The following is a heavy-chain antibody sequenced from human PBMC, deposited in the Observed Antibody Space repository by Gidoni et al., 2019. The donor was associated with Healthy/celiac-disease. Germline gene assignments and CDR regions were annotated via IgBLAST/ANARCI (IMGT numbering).Heavy chain of an antibody. J-gene: IGHJ4*02. Sequence: EVQLVESGGGWVQPGRSVRLYCAASGFTFDEYAMHWVRQAPGEGLGLVSGISLTSGSIGFADSFKGRFTISRDNAKNSLYLQMNSLRAEDTALYYCAKYPHYCYDSSGYSIDYWGQGTLVTVSS. CDR3: AKYPHYCYDSSGYSIDY. CDR1: GFTFDEYA. D-gene: IGHD3-22*01. V-gene: IGHV3-9*01. CDR2: ISLTSGSI.